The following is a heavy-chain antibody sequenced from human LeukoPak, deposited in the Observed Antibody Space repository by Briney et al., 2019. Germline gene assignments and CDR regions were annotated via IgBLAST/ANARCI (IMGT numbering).Heavy chain of an antibody. CDR1: GDSLSSNSAA. D-gene: IGHD1-1*01. J-gene: IGHJ3*02. CDR3: AREVAGTCAFDI. V-gene: IGHV6-1*01. Sequence: SQTLSLTCDISGDSLSSNSAAWNWIRQSPSRGLEWLGRTYYRSRLYDDYAVSVKSRITISPDTSKNHFSLQLNSVTPEDTAVYYCAREVAGTCAFDIWGQGTVVTVSS. CDR2: TYYRSRLYD.